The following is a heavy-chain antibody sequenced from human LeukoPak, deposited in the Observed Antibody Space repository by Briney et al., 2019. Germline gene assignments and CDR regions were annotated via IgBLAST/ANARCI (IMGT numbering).Heavy chain of an antibody. CDR3: ARGSSSSSLGYYYYYYMDV. D-gene: IGHD6-6*01. J-gene: IGHJ6*03. Sequence: SETLSLTCTVSGGSISSHYWRWIRQPPGKGLEWIGYIYYSGSTNFNPSLKSRVTISVDTSKNQFSLKLSSVTAADTAVDYCARGSSSSSLGYYYYYYMDVGGKGTTVTVPS. CDR1: GGSISSHY. CDR2: IYYSGST. V-gene: IGHV4-59*11.